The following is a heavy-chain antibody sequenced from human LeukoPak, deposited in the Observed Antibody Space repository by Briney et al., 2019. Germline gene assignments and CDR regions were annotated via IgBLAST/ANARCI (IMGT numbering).Heavy chain of an antibody. J-gene: IGHJ4*02. CDR2: INHNGNVN. V-gene: IGHV3-7*01. D-gene: IGHD6-6*01. CDR3: VRVPEYSSSSGDFDF. CDR1: GFTFSSYW. Sequence: GGSLRLSCAASGFTFSSYWMNWARQAPGKGLEWVANINHNGNVNYYVDSVKGRFTISRDNSKNTLYLQMNSLRIEDTAVYYCVRVPEYSSSSGDFDFWGQGTLVTVSS.